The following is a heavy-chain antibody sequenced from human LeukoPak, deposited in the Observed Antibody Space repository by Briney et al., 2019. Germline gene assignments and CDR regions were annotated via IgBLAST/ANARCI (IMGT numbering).Heavy chain of an antibody. V-gene: IGHV3-48*02. J-gene: IGHJ4*02. D-gene: IGHD6-13*01. CDR2: ISSSSSTI. Sequence: PGGSLRLSCAASGFTFSSYSMNWVRQAPGKGLEWVSYISSSSSTIYYADSVKGRFTISRDNAKNSLYLQMNSLRDEDTAVYYCAKDRDSSSWYLGSCFGDSWGQGTLVTVSS. CDR1: GFTFSSYS. CDR3: AKDRDSSSWYLGSCFGDS.